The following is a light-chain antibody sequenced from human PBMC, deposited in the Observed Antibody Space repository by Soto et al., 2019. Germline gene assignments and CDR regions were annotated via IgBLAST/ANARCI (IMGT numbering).Light chain of an antibody. Sequence: QSALTQPASVSGSPGQSSTISCTGTGSDLGGYNYVSWYQQHPGKAPTVMMYEGSNRPSWVSNRFSAFKSGNTAPLTISGLLAEDEADYYCTSYTSSSSVVFGGGTKVTVL. V-gene: IGLV2-14*01. CDR1: GSDLGGYNY. CDR3: TSYTSSSSVV. J-gene: IGLJ2*01. CDR2: EGS.